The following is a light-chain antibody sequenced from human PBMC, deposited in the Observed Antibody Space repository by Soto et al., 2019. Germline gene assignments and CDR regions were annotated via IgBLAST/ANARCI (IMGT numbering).Light chain of an antibody. Sequence: EIVLAQCPGTLSLSPGERATLSCRASQSVSSNLACDXRKXGQARRPDIVGGSSRGTGIPPRVGGSGSGTEFTLTISSLRSEDFAVEYCQQSNNWDTFGQGTRLHIK. CDR3: QQSNNWDT. CDR2: GGS. V-gene: IGKV3-15*01. J-gene: IGKJ5*01. CDR1: QSVSSN.